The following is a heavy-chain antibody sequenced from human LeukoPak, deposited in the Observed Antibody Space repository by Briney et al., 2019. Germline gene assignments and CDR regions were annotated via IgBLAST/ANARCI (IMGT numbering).Heavy chain of an antibody. CDR2: ITRFNAIL. V-gene: IGHV3-9*01. CDR3: ARGDVLTTRLLDS. CDR1: GFIFDDYA. D-gene: IGHD3-9*01. J-gene: IGHJ4*02. Sequence: PGGSLRLSCAASGFIFDDYAMPWVRRAPGKGLQWVSGITRFNAILGYVDSVKGRFTISRDSAKNSLYLQMNSLRPEDTAFYYCARGDVLTTRLLDSWGLGTLVTVSS.